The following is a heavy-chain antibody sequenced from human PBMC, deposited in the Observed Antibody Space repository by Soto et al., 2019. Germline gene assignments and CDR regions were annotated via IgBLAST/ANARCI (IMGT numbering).Heavy chain of an antibody. Sequence: PGGSLRLSCAASGFTFSNYAMNWVRQAPGKGLEWVSAISGSGTGTEYADSVKGRFTISRDNAKNSLYLQMNSLRAEDTAVYYCARDLTHRVSGCYFDYWGQGTLVTVSS. V-gene: IGHV3-21*01. CDR1: GFTFSNYA. CDR2: ISGSGTGT. J-gene: IGHJ4*02. CDR3: ARDLTHRVSGCYFDY. D-gene: IGHD6-13*01.